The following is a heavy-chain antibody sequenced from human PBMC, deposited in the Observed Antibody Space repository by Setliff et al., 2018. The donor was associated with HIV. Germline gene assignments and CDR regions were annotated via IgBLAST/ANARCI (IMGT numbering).Heavy chain of an antibody. CDR1: GFTFSDYG. Sequence: GGSLRLSCAASGFTFSDYGMHWVRQAPGKGLEWVALISYDGGNEYHADSVKGRFTISRENARNSLYLQMTNLRAEDTALYFCAKGAGPTTLAEPFDSWGQGTLVTVSS. CDR3: AKGAGPTTLAEPFDS. J-gene: IGHJ4*02. V-gene: IGHV3-30*18. D-gene: IGHD1-26*01. CDR2: ISYDGGNE.